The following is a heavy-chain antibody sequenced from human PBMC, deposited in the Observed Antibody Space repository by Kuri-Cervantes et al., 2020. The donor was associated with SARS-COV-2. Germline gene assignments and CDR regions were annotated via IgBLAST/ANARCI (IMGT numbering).Heavy chain of an antibody. Sequence: LRLSCAVSGGSISSGGYSWSWIRQPPGKGLEWIGYIYHSGSTYYNPSLKSRVTISVDRSKNQFSLKLSSVTAADTAVYYCAREPTVTHPQAYYFDYWGQGTLVTVSS. D-gene: IGHD4-11*01. CDR3: AREPTVTHPQAYYFDY. J-gene: IGHJ4*02. CDR2: IYHSGST. CDR1: GGSISSGGYS. V-gene: IGHV4-30-2*01.